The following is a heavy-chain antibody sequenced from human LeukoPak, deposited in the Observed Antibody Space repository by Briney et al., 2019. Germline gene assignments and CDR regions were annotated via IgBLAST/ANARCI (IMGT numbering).Heavy chain of an antibody. CDR2: ISGSGGST. D-gene: IGHD6-19*01. V-gene: IGHV3-23*01. CDR3: ARAFSGWYPAKNYHFDY. CDR1: GFTFSSYA. Sequence: GGSLRLSCAASGFTFSSYAMSWVRQAPGKGLEWVSAISGSGGSTYYADSVKGRFTISRDNSKNTLYLEMNSLRAEDTAVYYCARAFSGWYPAKNYHFDYWGQGTLVTVSS. J-gene: IGHJ4*02.